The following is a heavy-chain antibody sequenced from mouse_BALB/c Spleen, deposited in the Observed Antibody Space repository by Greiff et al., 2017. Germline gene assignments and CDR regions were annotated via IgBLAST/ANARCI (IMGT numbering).Heavy chain of an antibody. D-gene: IGHD1-2*01. CDR3: ARHGITTDYYAMDY. J-gene: IGHJ4*01. Sequence: EVMLVESGGGLVKPGGSLKLSCAASGFTFSSYAMSWVRQTPEKRLEWVATISSGGSYTYYPDSVKGRFTISRDNAKNTLYLQMSSLRSEDTAMYYCARHGITTDYYAMDYWGQGTSVTVSS. CDR1: GFTFSSYA. V-gene: IGHV5-9-3*01. CDR2: ISSGGSYT.